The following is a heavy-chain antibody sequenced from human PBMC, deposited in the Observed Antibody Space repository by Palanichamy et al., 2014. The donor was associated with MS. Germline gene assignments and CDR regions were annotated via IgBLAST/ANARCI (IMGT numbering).Heavy chain of an antibody. D-gene: IGHD6-13*01. V-gene: IGHV4-39*01. CDR2: IDYSGTT. J-gene: IGHJ4*02. CDR3: ARRASGNRSSSWYLIDY. Sequence: QLQLQESGPGLVKPSETLSLTCTVSGGSISSSSYSWGWIRQPPGKGLEWIGSIDYSGTTHYNPALKSRVTISVDTSKNQFSLKLSSVTAADTAVYYCARRASGNRSSSWYLIDYWGQGTLVTVAS. CDR1: GGSISSSSYS.